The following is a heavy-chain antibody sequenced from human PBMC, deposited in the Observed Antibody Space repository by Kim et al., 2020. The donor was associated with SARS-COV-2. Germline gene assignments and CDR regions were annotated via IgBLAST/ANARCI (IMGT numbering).Heavy chain of an antibody. J-gene: IGHJ3*02. CDR1: GFTFSSYG. V-gene: IGHV3-33*05. D-gene: IGHD4-17*01. CDR2: ISYDGSNK. CDR3: ARALEVTTDAFDI. Sequence: GGSLRLSCAASGFTFSSYGMHWVRQAPGKGLEGVEVISYDGSNKYYADSVKGRFTISRDNSKNTLYLQMNSLRAEDTAVYYCARALEVTTDAFDIWGQGTMVTVSS.